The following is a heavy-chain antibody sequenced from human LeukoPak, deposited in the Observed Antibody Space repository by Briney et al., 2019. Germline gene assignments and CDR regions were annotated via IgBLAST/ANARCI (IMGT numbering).Heavy chain of an antibody. J-gene: IGHJ4*02. V-gene: IGHV3-30*03. D-gene: IGHD3-3*01. CDR1: GFTFSSYG. Sequence: GRSLRLSCAASGFTFSSYGMHWVRQAPGKGLEWVAVISYDGSNKYYADSVKGRFTISRDNSKNTLYLQMNSLRAEDTAVYYCARGDSYYDFWSGYYSFDYWGQGTLATVSS. CDR3: ARGDSYYDFWSGYYSFDY. CDR2: ISYDGSNK.